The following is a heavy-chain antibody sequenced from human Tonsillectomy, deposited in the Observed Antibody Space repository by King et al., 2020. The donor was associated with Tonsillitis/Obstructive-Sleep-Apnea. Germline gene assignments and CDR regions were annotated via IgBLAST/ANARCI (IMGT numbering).Heavy chain of an antibody. CDR1: GGTFSSYA. CDR3: ARDRYYYDSSGYHAFDI. J-gene: IGHJ3*02. D-gene: IGHD3-22*01. CDR2: IIPILGIA. V-gene: IGHV1-69*10. Sequence: QLVQSGAEVKKPGSSVKVSCKASGGTFSSYAISWVRQAPGQGLEWMGGIIPILGIANYAQKFQGRVTITADKSTSTAYMELSSLRSEDTAVYYCARDRYYYDSSGYHAFDIWGQGTMVTVSS.